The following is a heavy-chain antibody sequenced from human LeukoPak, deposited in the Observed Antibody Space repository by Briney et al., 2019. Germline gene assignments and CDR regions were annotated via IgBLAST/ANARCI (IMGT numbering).Heavy chain of an antibody. D-gene: IGHD4-17*01. CDR1: GGCLSGYY. J-gene: IGHJ4*02. V-gene: IGHV4-34*01. Sequence: PSETLSLTCAVYGGCLSGYYWSWIRQPPGKGLEWVGEINHSGSTNYNPSLPNRVTISVDTPKNQFSLNLSAVTAADTPGYDCPRRTTVPTLTGWGQGTLVTVSS. CDR3: PRRTTVPTLTG. CDR2: INHSGST.